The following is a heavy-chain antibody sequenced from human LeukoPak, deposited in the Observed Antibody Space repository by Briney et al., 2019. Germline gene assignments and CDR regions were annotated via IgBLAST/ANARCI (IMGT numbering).Heavy chain of an antibody. CDR2: INHSGST. CDR3: ARGQGGYYYYYMDV. Sequence: SETLSLTCAVYGGSFSGYYWSWIRQSLGKGLEWIGEINHSGSTNYNPSLKSRITISLDTSKNQSSLKLRSVSAADTAVYYCARGQGGYYYYYMDVWAKGTTVTVSS. V-gene: IGHV4-34*01. J-gene: IGHJ6*03. CDR1: GGSFSGYY.